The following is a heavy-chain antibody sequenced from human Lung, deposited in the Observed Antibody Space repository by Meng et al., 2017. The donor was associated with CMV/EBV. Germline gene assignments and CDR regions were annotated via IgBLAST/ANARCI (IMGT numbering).Heavy chain of an antibody. Sequence: TVSGGSVRSCDYYWSWIRQPPGKGLEWIGYIDYSGNPYYNPSLKSRLTISLDTSKNQFSLRLSSVTAADTALYYCARGSVPLSWFDPWGQGTLVTVSS. CDR3: ARGSVPLSWFDP. D-gene: IGHD5/OR15-5a*01. J-gene: IGHJ5*02. CDR2: IDYSGNP. V-gene: IGHV4-30-4*01. CDR1: GGSVRSCDYY.